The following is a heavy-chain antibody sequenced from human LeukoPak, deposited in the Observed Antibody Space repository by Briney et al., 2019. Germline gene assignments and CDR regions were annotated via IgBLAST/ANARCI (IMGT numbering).Heavy chain of an antibody. J-gene: IGHJ4*02. Sequence: SGGSLRLSCAASGFTFSSYGMHWVRQAPGKGLEWVADISYDGSKKYYADSVKGRFTISRDNSKNTLYLQMNSLRAEDTAVYYCAKYSSTLGYSSGHGHWGQGTLVTVSS. CDR3: AKYSSTLGYSSGHGH. D-gene: IGHD6-19*01. CDR1: GFTFSSYG. CDR2: ISYDGSKK. V-gene: IGHV3-30*18.